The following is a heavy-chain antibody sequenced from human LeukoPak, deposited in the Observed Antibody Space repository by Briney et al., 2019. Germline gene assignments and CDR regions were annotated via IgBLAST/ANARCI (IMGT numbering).Heavy chain of an antibody. D-gene: IGHD1-26*01. Sequence: ASVKVSCKASGYTFTTYGITWVRQAPGQGLEWMGWINTDTLNTRYEQKFQGRVTMTTATSTSTAYMELRSLRSDDTAVYYCARGGSFYYDFWGQGTLVTVS. J-gene: IGHJ4*02. CDR3: ARGGSFYYDF. CDR1: GYTFTTYG. V-gene: IGHV1-18*01. CDR2: INTDTLNT.